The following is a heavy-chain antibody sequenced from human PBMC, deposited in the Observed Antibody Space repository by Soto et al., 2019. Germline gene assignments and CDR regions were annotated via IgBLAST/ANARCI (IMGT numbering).Heavy chain of an antibody. CDR1: GFTCSSYA. CDR3: AKDAHYDFWSGYYGMDV. J-gene: IGHJ6*02. V-gene: IGHV3-23*01. Sequence: PGGSLRRSCAASGFTCSSYAIGWVRQAPGKGLEWVSAISVSGGSTYYADSVKGRFTISRDNSKNTLYLQMNSLRAEDTAVYYCAKDAHYDFWSGYYGMDVWGQGTTVTVSS. D-gene: IGHD3-3*01. CDR2: ISVSGGST.